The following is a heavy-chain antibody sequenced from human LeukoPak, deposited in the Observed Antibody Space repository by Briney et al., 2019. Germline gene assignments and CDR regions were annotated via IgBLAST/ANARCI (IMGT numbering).Heavy chain of an antibody. CDR1: GGSISSSSYY. J-gene: IGHJ4*02. V-gene: IGHV4-39*01. CDR3: ARYSSGWYY. CDR2: IYYSRST. Sequence: PSETLSLTCTVSGGSISSSSYYWGWIRQPPGKGLEWIGSIYYSRSTYYNPSLKSRVTISVDTSKNQFSLKLSSVTAADTAVYYCARYSSGWYYWGQGTLVTVSS. D-gene: IGHD6-19*01.